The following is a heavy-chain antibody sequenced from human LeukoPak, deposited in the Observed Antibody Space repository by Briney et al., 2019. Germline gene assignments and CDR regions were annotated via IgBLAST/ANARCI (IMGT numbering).Heavy chain of an antibody. CDR1: GGSISSYY. CDR3: AKYCSTPSCYYLDS. J-gene: IGHJ4*02. D-gene: IGHD2-2*01. V-gene: IGHV4-4*07. Sequence: SETLSLTCTVSGGSISSYYWSWIRQPAGKGLEWIGRIYTSGSTNYNPSLKSRVTMSVDTSKNQFSLKLSSVTAADTAVYYCAKYCSTPSCYYLDSWGQGILVTVSS. CDR2: IYTSGST.